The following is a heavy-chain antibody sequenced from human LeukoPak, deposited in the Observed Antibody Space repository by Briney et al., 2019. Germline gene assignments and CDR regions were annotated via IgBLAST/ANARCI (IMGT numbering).Heavy chain of an antibody. V-gene: IGHV3-23*01. Sequence: GGSLRLSCTASGFTFRNYAMTWVRQAPGKGLEWVSHINHADDNTFYADSVRGRFTLSRDSSKNTLYLRMNSLRAEDTATYYCARKAVATAGITLDNWGQGTVATVSS. J-gene: IGHJ4*02. D-gene: IGHD6-19*01. CDR1: GFTFRNYA. CDR3: ARKAVATAGITLDN. CDR2: INHADDNT.